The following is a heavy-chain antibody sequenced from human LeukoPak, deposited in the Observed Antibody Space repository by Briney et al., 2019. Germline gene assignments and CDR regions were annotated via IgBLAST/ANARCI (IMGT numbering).Heavy chain of an antibody. V-gene: IGHV3-30-3*01. CDR2: ISNDGTTE. Sequence: GGSLRLSCVASGFNFSPYAVHWVRQAPGKGLEWVAMISNDGTTESYTDSVKGRFTISRDNSKNTLYLHMNSLRADDTAVFYCARVASTSLGATDYWGQGTLVTVSS. J-gene: IGHJ4*02. CDR3: ARVASTSLGATDY. D-gene: IGHD1-26*01. CDR1: GFNFSPYA.